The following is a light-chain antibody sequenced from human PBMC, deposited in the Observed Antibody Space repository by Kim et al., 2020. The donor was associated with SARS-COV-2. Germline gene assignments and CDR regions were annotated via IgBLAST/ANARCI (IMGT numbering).Light chain of an antibody. CDR3: CSYAGSYTFF. CDR2: DVS. CDR1: SSDVGGYNY. Sequence: GQSVTISCTGTSSDVGGYNYVSWYQQHPGKAPQLMIYDVSKRPSGVPDRFSGSKSGNTASLTISGLQAEDEADYYCCSYAGSYTFFFGTGTKVTVL. V-gene: IGLV2-11*01. J-gene: IGLJ1*01.